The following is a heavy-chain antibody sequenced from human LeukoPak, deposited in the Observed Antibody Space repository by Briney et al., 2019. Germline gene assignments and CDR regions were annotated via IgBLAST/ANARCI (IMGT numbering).Heavy chain of an antibody. V-gene: IGHV1-2*02. CDR3: ARDREYYYDSSGYMPDAFDI. CDR2: ININSGGT. Sequence: GASVKVSCKASGYTFTGYYMHWVRQAPGQGLEWMGWININSGGTNYAQKFQGRVTMTRDTSISTAYMELSRLRSDDTAVYYCARDREYYYDSSGYMPDAFDIWGQGTMVTVSS. J-gene: IGHJ3*02. CDR1: GYTFTGYY. D-gene: IGHD3-22*01.